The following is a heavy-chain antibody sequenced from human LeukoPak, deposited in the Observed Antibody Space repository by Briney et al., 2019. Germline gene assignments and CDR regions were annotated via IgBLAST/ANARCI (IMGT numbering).Heavy chain of an antibody. J-gene: IGHJ5*02. CDR1: GFTFDDFA. Sequence: GGSLRLSCAASGFTFDDFAMHWVRQVPGKGLEWVSGIKWDSGTQVYADSVKGRFSISRDNAKNALYLQMNSLTVGDTALYYCTRDVDSLIGGYSCALDHWGQGTLVTVSS. V-gene: IGHV3-9*01. CDR2: IKWDSGTQ. D-gene: IGHD5-18*01. CDR3: TRDVDSLIGGYSCALDH.